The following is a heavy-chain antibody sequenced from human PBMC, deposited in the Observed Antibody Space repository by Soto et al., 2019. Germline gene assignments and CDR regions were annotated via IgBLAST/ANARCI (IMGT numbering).Heavy chain of an antibody. CDR3: ARGGWYRDY. CDR1: GDSISTNDW. J-gene: IGHJ4*02. Sequence: QVQLQESGPGLVKPLGTLSLTCAVSGDSISTNDWWNWVRQSPGKGLEWIGEISYAVVNYNPSLRSRFSISIDKSQNEFTLDLTSVTAADTAIYYCARGGWYRDYWGPGNQVIVPS. V-gene: IGHV4-4*02. CDR2: ISYAVV. D-gene: IGHD6-19*01.